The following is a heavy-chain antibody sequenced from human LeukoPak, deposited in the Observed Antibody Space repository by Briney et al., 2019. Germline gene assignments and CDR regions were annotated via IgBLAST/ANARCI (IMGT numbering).Heavy chain of an antibody. Sequence: SVKVSCKASGGTFSSYAISWVRQAPGQGLEWMGGIIPIFGTANYAQKFQGRVTITRNTPLSTAYMELSSLRSEDTAVYYCARVIHYYDSSGYPPGADWFDPWGQGTLVTASS. J-gene: IGHJ5*02. CDR1: GGTFSSYA. CDR2: IIPIFGTA. CDR3: ARVIHYYDSSGYPPGADWFDP. V-gene: IGHV1-69*05. D-gene: IGHD3-22*01.